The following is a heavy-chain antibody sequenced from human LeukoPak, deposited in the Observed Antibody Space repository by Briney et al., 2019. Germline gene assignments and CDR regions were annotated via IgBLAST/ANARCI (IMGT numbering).Heavy chain of an antibody. Sequence: GASLRLSCAASGFTFSSYGMHWVRQAPGKGLEWVAFIRFDGSNKYYAESVKGRFTISRDNSKNTLYLQMTSLRADDTAVYYCASPLCRGSTTNCYSGPIEPLDYWGQGTLVTVSS. CDR3: ASPLCRGSTTNCYSGPIEPLDY. CDR2: IRFDGSNK. CDR1: GFTFSSYG. J-gene: IGHJ4*02. V-gene: IGHV3-30*02. D-gene: IGHD2-2*01.